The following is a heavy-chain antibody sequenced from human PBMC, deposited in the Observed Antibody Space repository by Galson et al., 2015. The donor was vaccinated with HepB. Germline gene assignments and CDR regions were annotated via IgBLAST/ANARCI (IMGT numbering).Heavy chain of an antibody. CDR1: GFTFSSHA. CDR2: ITSKSESA. CDR3: SYWGSSGRPEYFQH. J-gene: IGHJ1*01. D-gene: IGHD6-19*01. Sequence: SLRLSCAASGFTFSSHAMFWVRQAPGKGLDWVSSITSKSESAYYADSVRGRFTISRDNSNNTLYLQMNSLGAEDTAVYYCSYWGSSGRPEYFQHWGLGTLVSVSS. V-gene: IGHV3-23*01.